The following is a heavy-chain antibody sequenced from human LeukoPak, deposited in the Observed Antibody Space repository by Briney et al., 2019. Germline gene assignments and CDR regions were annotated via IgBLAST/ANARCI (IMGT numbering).Heavy chain of an antibody. CDR1: GFTFSSYA. D-gene: IGHD2-15*01. V-gene: IGHV3-23*01. Sequence: PGGSLRLSCAASGFTFSSYAMSWVRQAPGKGLEWVSDISRSGGRTYYAESVKGRFTISRDNSKNTLYLQMNSLRADDTAVYYCAKDGREDSDIVVVVAARRNDYWGQGTLVTVSS. J-gene: IGHJ4*02. CDR2: ISRSGGRT. CDR3: AKDGREDSDIVVVVAARRNDY.